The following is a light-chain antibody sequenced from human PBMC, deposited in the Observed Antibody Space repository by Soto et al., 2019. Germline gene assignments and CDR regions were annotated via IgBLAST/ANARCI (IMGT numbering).Light chain of an antibody. J-gene: IGKJ2*01. CDR2: GAS. CDR3: QQSRTSPRT. Sequence: DIQMTQSPSFLSASVGDRVTVTCRASQSVGTHLHWYQQKSGKAPKLLIYGASTLQSGVSSRFSGSGSGTDFTLTITSLQPDDFAVYYCQQSRTSPRTFGQGTRLDIK. CDR1: QSVGTH. V-gene: IGKV1-39*01.